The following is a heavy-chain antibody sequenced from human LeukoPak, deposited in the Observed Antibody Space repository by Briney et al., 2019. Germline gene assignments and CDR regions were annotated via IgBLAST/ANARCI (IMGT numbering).Heavy chain of an antibody. Sequence: GGSLRLSCAASGFTFSNNNMSWIRQAPGKGLEWVSYISSSGSTIYYADSVKGRFTISRDNAKNSLYLQMNSLRAEDTAVYYCARSRPTYAFDIWGQGTMVTVSS. V-gene: IGHV3-11*04. CDR2: ISSSGSTI. J-gene: IGHJ3*02. CDR3: ARSRPTYAFDI. CDR1: GFTFSNNN.